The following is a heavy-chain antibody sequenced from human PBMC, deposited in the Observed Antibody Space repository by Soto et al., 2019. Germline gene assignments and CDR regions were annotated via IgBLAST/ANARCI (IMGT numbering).Heavy chain of an antibody. V-gene: IGHV3-30*04. CDR2: ISKDGRNK. CDR3: ARDSYENSGSIAFYCDY. D-gene: IGHD3-16*01. CDR1: GFTFSSFA. Sequence: PWGSLRLSCAASGFTFSSFAMHWVRQTPGKGLEWLAVISKDGRNKYYADSVKGRFTISRDNSKNTVFLQMNSLRPEDTAVYSCARDSYENSGSIAFYCDYWGAGTLVNVSS. J-gene: IGHJ4*02.